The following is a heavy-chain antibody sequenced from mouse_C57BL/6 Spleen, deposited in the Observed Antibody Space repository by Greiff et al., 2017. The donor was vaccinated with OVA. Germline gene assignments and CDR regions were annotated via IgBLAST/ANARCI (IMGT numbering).Heavy chain of an antibody. CDR3: ARGGGSRGAY. D-gene: IGHD1-1*01. CDR1: GYAFTNYL. V-gene: IGHV1-54*01. CDR2: INPGSGGT. J-gene: IGHJ3*01. Sequence: QVQLQQSGAELVRPGTSVKVSCKASGYAFTNYLIEWVKQRPGQGLEWIGVINPGSGGTNYNEKFKGKATLTADESSSTAYMQLSSLTSEDSAVYFCARGGGSRGAYWGQGTLVTVSA.